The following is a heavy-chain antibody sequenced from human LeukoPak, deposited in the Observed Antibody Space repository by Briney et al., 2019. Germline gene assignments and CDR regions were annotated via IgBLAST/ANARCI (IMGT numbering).Heavy chain of an antibody. CDR2: IYSGGST. CDR3: ARAPPKGLRYTGWFDP. CDR1: GFTVSSNY. V-gene: IGHV3-53*01. J-gene: IGHJ5*02. Sequence: PGGSLRLSCAASGFTVSSNYMSWVRQAPGKGLEWVSVIYSGGSTYYADSVKGRFTISRDNSKNTLYLQTNSLRAEDTAVYYCARAPPKGLRYTGWFDPWGQGTLVTVSS. D-gene: IGHD3-9*01.